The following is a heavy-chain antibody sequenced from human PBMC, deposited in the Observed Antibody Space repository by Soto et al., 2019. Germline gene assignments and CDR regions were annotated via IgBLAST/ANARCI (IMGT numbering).Heavy chain of an antibody. CDR3: ARLRIATNNYKWFDP. Sequence: PSETLSLTCTVSGGSISSSSYYWGRIRQPPGKGLEWIGSIYYSGSTYYNPSLRDRITISQDTSERQFSLNLRLVTAADTAVYYCARLRIATNNYKWFDPWGQGTLVTVSS. J-gene: IGHJ5*02. V-gene: IGHV4-39*07. CDR2: IYYSGST. CDR1: GGSISSSSYY. D-gene: IGHD2-21*01.